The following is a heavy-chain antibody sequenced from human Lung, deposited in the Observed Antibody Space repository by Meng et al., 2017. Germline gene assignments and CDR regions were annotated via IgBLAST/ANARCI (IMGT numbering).Heavy chain of an antibody. Sequence: PPETLPTPCVLSCGSFSEYYGSCLRQPSGKGLEWIGEINHSGSTNYNPSLEIRATISVDTSQNNLSLKLSSVTAADSAVYYCARGPTTMAHDFDYWGQRTLVTVSS. CDR1: CGSFSEYY. V-gene: IGHV4-34*01. CDR3: ARGPTTMAHDFDY. J-gene: IGHJ4*02. D-gene: IGHD4-11*01. CDR2: INHSGST.